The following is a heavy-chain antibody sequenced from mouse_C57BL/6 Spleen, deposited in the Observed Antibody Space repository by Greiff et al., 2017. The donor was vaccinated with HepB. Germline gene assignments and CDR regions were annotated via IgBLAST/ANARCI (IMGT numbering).Heavy chain of an antibody. CDR3: ARETDWFAY. CDR2: IYPGSGNT. J-gene: IGHJ3*01. V-gene: IGHV1-66*01. CDR1: GYSFTSYY. D-gene: IGHD3-2*01. Sequence: VQLVESGPELVKPGASVKISCKASGYSFTSYYIHWVKQRPGQGLEWIGWIYPGSGNTKYNEKFKGKATLTADTSSSTAYMQLSSLTSEDSAVYYCARETDWFAYWGQGTLVTVSA.